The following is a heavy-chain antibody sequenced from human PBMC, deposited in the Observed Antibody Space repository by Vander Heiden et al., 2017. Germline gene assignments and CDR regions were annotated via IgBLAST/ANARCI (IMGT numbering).Heavy chain of an antibody. CDR3: ARAHYDFWSGYSYGMDV. Sequence: QVQLVQSGAEVKKPGASVQVSCKASGYTFTGYYMHWVRQAPGQGLEWMGWINPNSGGTNYAQKFQGRVTMTRDTSISTAYMELSRLRSDDTAVYYCARAHYDFWSGYSYGMDVWGQGTTVTVSS. CDR1: GYTFTGYY. J-gene: IGHJ6*02. CDR2: INPNSGGT. D-gene: IGHD3-3*01. V-gene: IGHV1-2*02.